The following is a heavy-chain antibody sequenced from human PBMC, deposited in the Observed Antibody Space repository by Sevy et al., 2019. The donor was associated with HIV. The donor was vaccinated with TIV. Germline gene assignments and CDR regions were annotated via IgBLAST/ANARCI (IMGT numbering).Heavy chain of an antibody. J-gene: IGHJ6*02. CDR1: GFTFGDNA. CDR3: TTHDIMVRGADYYYYGMDV. Sequence: GGSLRLSCTASGFTFGDNAMSWFRQAPGKGLEWVGFIRSKAYGGTTKYAACVKGIFTISRDDSKSMAYLQMNSLKTEDTAVYYCTTHDIMVRGADYYYYGMDVWGQGTTVTVSS. V-gene: IGHV3-49*03. D-gene: IGHD3-10*01. CDR2: IRSKAYGGTT.